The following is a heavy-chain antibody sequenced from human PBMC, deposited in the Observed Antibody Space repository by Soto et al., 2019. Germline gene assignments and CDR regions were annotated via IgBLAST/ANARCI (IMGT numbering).Heavy chain of an antibody. V-gene: IGHV3-9*01. CDR1: GFTFDDYA. J-gene: IGHJ6*02. CDR3: ANETRWAESMDV. Sequence: EVQLVESGGGLVQPGRSLRLSCAASGFTFDDYAMHWVRQAPGKGLEWVSGISWNSGSIGYADSVKGRFTISRDNAKNSLYLQMNSLRAEDTALYYCANETRWAESMDVWGQGTTVTVSS. CDR2: ISWNSGSI. D-gene: IGHD6-19*01.